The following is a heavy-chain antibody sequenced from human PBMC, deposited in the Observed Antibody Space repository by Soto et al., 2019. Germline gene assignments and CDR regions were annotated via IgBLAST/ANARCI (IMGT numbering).Heavy chain of an antibody. D-gene: IGHD3-16*01. Sequence: QVQLVQSGPEVKKTGTSVKVSCKASGGTFSSRAISWVRQAPGQGLEWMGGIIPVVGRVNYAEKFQDRVTITEDESTGTVYMELSSLRSEDTALYYCANSRGGTFLGYHGMDIWGQGTTVSVSS. J-gene: IGHJ6*02. CDR1: GGTFSSRA. CDR2: IIPVVGRV. CDR3: ANSRGGTFLGYHGMDI. V-gene: IGHV1-69*01.